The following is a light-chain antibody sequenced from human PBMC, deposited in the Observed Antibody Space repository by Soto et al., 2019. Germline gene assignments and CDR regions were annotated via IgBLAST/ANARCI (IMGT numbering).Light chain of an antibody. J-gene: IGKJ4*01. CDR2: KAS. CDR3: QQYNCYPLT. Sequence: DIQMTQSPSTLSACVGDRVTITCRASQSISSWLAWYQQKPGKAPKHLIYKASSLESGVPSRFSGSGSGTEFTLTISSLQPDDFATYYCQQYNCYPLTFGGGTKVAIK. CDR1: QSISSW. V-gene: IGKV1-5*03.